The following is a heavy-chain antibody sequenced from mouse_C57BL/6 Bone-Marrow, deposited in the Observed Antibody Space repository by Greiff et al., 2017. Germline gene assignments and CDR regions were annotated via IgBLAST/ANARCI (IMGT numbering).Heavy chain of an antibody. CDR1: GYTFTSYW. Sequence: QVQLKESGAELAKPGASVKLSCKASGYTFTSYWMHWVQQRPGQGLEWIGYINPSSGYTKYNQKFKGKATLTADKSSSTAYLQLSSLTYEDSAVXYCARGHYSGSSYVTWFAYGGQGTLVTVSA. CDR3: ARGHYSGSSYVTWFAY. J-gene: IGHJ3*01. D-gene: IGHD1-1*01. V-gene: IGHV1-7*01. CDR2: INPSSGYT.